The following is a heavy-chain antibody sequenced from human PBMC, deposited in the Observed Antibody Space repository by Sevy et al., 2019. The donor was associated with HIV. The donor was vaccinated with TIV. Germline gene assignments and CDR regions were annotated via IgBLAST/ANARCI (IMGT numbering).Heavy chain of an antibody. CDR3: ARDARNASVWLGLFQH. CDR1: GFTFSSYS. J-gene: IGHJ1*01. CDR2: ISSSSSYI. D-gene: IGHD2-21*01. V-gene: IGHV3-21*01. Sequence: GGSLRLSCAASGFTFSSYSMNWVRQAPGKGLEWVSSISSSSSYIYYADSVKGRFTISRDNAKNPLYLQMNGLRAEDTAVYYCARDARNASVWLGLFQHWGQGTLVTVSS.